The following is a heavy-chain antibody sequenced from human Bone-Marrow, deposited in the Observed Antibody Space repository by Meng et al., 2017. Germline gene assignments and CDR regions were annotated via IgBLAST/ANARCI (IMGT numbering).Heavy chain of an antibody. Sequence: KVSCKGSGYSFTSYWIGWVRQMPGKGLEWMGIIYPCDSDTRYSPSFQGQVTISADKSISTAYLQWSSLKASDTAMYYCARGRTYYYDSSGYYYYPDFDYWGQGTLVTVSS. J-gene: IGHJ4*02. CDR3: ARGRTYYYDSSGYYYYPDFDY. V-gene: IGHV5-51*01. CDR1: GYSFTSYW. D-gene: IGHD3-22*01. CDR2: IYPCDSDT.